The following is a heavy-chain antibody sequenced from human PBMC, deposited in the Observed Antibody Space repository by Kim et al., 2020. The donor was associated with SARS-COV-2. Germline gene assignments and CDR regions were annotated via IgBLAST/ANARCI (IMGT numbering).Heavy chain of an antibody. V-gene: IGHV4-39*01. D-gene: IGHD4-17*01. CDR2: IYYSGST. J-gene: IGHJ5*02. CDR3: ARHGKESDYGDYEGGYNWFDP. Sequence: SETLSLTCTVSGGSISSSSYYWGWIRQPPGKGLEWIGSIYYSGSTYYNPSLKSRVTISVDTSKNQFSLKLSSVTAADTAVYYCARHGKESDYGDYEGGYNWFDPWGQGTLVTVSS. CDR1: GGSISSSSYY.